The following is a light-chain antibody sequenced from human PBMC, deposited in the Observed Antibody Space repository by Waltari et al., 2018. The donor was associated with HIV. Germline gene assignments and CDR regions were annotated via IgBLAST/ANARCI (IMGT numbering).Light chain of an antibody. J-gene: IGLJ1*01. CDR3: SSYTSSSTPYV. Sequence: QSALTQPASVSGSPGQSITISCTGTSSDVGGYNYVSWYQQHPGKAPKLMIYDVSNRASGVSNRFSGSKSGNPASLTISGLQAEDEADYYCSSYTSSSTPYVFGTGTKVTVL. V-gene: IGLV2-14*03. CDR2: DVS. CDR1: SSDVGGYNY.